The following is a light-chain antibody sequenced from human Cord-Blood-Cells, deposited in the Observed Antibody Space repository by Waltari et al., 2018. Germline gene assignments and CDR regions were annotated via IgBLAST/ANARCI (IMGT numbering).Light chain of an antibody. J-gene: IGLJ3*02. CDR2: KDS. CDR1: VLAKKY. Sequence: SYELTQPSSVSVFPGQTARITCSGDVLAKKYARWFQQKPGQAPVLVIYKDSERPSGIPERFSGSSSGTTVTWTISGAQVEDEADYYCYSAADNNGWVFGGGTKLTVL. CDR3: YSAADNNGWV. V-gene: IGLV3-27*01.